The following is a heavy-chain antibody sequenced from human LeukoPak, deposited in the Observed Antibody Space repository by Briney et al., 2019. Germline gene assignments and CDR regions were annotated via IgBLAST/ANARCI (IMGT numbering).Heavy chain of an antibody. CDR2: ISGSGGST. V-gene: IGHV3-23*01. CDR1: GFTFSSYA. Sequence: PGGSLRLSCAASGFTFSSYAMSWVRQAPGKGLEGGSAISGSGGSTYYADSVKGRFTISRDNSKNTLYLQMNSLRAEDTAVYYCARPRYGLPYYYYGMDVWGQGTTVTVSS. CDR3: ARPRYGLPYYYYGMDV. D-gene: IGHD5-18*01. J-gene: IGHJ6*02.